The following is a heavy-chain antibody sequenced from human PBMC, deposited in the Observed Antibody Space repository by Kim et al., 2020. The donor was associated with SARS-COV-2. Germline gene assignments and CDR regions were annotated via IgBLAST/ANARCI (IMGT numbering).Heavy chain of an antibody. J-gene: IGHJ4*02. CDR1: GGSISSSNW. CDR3: ARSSTLVDTAMVYFDY. D-gene: IGHD5-18*01. Sequence: SETLSLTCAVSGGSISSSNWWSWVRQPPGKGLEWIGEIYHSGSTNYNPSLKSRVTISVDKSKNQFSLKLSSVTAADTAVYYCARSSTLVDTAMVYFDYWGQGTLVTVSS. CDR2: IYHSGST. V-gene: IGHV4-4*02.